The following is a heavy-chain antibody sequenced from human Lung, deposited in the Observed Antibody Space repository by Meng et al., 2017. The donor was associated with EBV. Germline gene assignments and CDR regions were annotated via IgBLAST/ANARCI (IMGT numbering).Heavy chain of an antibody. J-gene: IGHJ4*02. D-gene: IGHD4-17*01. Sequence: QVQLQQSGPGLVKPSXXLXLTXVXXGDSVSSISAAWDWSRQSPSRGLEWLGRTYYRSKWNNDYALSVKSRITIIPDTSKNQFSLQLNSVTPEDTAVYYCARETTVSPADIEFFDSWGQGTLVTVSS. CDR1: GDSVSSISAA. CDR2: TYYRSKWNN. CDR3: ARETTVSPADIEFFDS. V-gene: IGHV6-1*01.